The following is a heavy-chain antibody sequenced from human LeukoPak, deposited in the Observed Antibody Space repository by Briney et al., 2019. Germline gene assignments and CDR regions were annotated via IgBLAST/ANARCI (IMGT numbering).Heavy chain of an antibody. V-gene: IGHV1-46*01. CDR1: GYTFTSYY. CDR3: ARLGEDIVVVPAAIQSDY. D-gene: IGHD2-2*01. J-gene: IGHJ4*02. CDR2: INPSGGST. Sequence: GASVKVSCKASGYTFTSYYMHWVRQAPGQGLEWMGIINPSGGSTSYAQKFQGRVTMTRDMSTSTVYMELSSLRSEDTAVYYCARLGEDIVVVPAAIQSDYWGQGTLVTVSS.